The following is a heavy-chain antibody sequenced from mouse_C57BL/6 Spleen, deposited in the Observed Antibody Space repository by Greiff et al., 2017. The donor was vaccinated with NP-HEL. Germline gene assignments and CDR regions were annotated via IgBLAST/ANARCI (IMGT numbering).Heavy chain of an antibody. V-gene: IGHV1-15*01. CDR2: IDPETGGT. D-gene: IGHD2-4*01. CDR3: TRAGDDYPYFDY. J-gene: IGHJ2*01. CDR1: GYTFTDYE. Sequence: VQLQQSGAELVRPGASVTLSCKASGYTFTDYEMHWVKQTPVHGLEWIGAIDPETGGTAYNQKFKGKAILTADKSSSTAYMELRSLTSEDSAVYSCTRAGDDYPYFDYWGQGTTLTVSS.